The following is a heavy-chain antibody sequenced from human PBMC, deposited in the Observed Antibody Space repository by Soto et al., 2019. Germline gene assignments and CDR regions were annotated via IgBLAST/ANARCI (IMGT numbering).Heavy chain of an antibody. CDR2: ISSNSDTI. CDR1: GFTADDYA. V-gene: IGHV3-9*02. D-gene: IGHD4-17*01. Sequence: EVQLVESGGGLVQPGRSLRLSCVASGFTADDYAMHWVRQAPGKGLEWVSGISSNSDTIDYADSVKGRFTISRDNAKNSLFLQRNSVRPEDTALYYCAKDMKWGGMTTIHYFDSWGQGTLVTVSS. J-gene: IGHJ4*02. CDR3: AKDMKWGGMTTIHYFDS.